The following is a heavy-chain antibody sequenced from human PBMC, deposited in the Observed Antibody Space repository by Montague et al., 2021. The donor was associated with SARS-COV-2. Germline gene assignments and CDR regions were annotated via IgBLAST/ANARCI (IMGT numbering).Heavy chain of an antibody. CDR1: GDSVSSSTVA. V-gene: IGHV6-1*01. CDR3: ARQVTSGWLTFDY. J-gene: IGHJ4*02. CDR2: TYFRSSFYN. Sequence: CAISGDSVSSSTVAWNWLRQSPSRGLEWLGRTYFRSSFYNDYALSVKSRLNIQPDSAENQFSLQLTSVTPEDTAIYYCARQVTSGWLTFDYWGQGILVTVSS. D-gene: IGHD6-19*01.